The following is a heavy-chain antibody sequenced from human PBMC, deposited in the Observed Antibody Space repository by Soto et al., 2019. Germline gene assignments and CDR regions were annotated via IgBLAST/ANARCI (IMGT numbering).Heavy chain of an antibody. CDR3: ARDRGAVAPGRWFDP. CDR2: IYYSGST. J-gene: IGHJ5*02. CDR1: GGSISSYY. V-gene: IGHV4-59*01. D-gene: IGHD6-19*01. Sequence: QVQLQESGPGLVKPSETLSLTCTVSGGSISSYYWSWXRQPXXXGLEWIGYIYYSGSTNYNPSLKSRVTISVDTSKNQFSLKLSSVTAADTAVYYCARDRGAVAPGRWFDPWGQGTLVTVSS.